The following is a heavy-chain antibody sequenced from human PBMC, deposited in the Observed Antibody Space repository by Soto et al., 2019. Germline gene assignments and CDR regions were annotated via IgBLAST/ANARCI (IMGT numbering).Heavy chain of an antibody. CDR3: AKDKIPCDSSGYEVAFDI. V-gene: IGHV3-23*01. CDR2: ISGSGGST. CDR1: GFTFSSYA. Sequence: EVPLLESGGGLVQPGGSLRLSCAASGFTFSSYAMSWVRQAPGKGLEWVSAISGSGGSTYYADSVKGRFTISRDNSQDSLVLLMNRSGVEEAAVYDCAKDKIPCDSSGYEVAFDIWGQGTMVTVSS. J-gene: IGHJ3*02. D-gene: IGHD3-22*01.